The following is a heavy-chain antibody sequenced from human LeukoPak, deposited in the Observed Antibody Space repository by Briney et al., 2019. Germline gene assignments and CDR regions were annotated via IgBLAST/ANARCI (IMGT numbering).Heavy chain of an antibody. CDR1: GGSISSYY. J-gene: IGHJ6*03. Sequence: PSETLSLTCTVSGGSISSYYWSWIRRPPGKGLEWIGEINHSGSTNYNPSLKSRVTISVDTSKNQFSLKLSSVTAADTAVYYCARIRITMVRGVIEYYYYYYMDVWGKGTTVTISS. V-gene: IGHV4-34*01. D-gene: IGHD3-10*01. CDR2: INHSGST. CDR3: ARIRITMVRGVIEYYYYYYMDV.